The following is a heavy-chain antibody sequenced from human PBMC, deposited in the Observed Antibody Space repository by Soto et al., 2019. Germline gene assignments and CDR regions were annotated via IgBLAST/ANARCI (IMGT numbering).Heavy chain of an antibody. D-gene: IGHD2-8*01. V-gene: IGHV1-18*01. CDR1: GYTFTSYG. CDR3: AKNGQPPYYYYGLDV. Sequence: ASVKVSWKASGYTFTSYGISWVRQAPGQGLEWMGWISAYNGNTNYAQKFQGRVSMTIDTSTTTAYMELRSLTSDDTAVYYCAKNGQPPYYYYGLDVWGQGTKVTVSS. J-gene: IGHJ6*02. CDR2: ISAYNGNT.